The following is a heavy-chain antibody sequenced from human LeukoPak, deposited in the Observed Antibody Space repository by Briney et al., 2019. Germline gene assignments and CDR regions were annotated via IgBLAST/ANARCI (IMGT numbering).Heavy chain of an antibody. CDR3: VRGGLYHYSGTSGDY. J-gene: IGHJ4*02. CDR1: GFSFNTYW. CDR2: VNQGGSET. Sequence: GGSLRLSCAASGFSFNTYWMTWVRQAPGKGLEWVANVNQGGSETYYVNSVKGRFIISRDNAKNSMYLQMNSLRAEDTAVYYCVRGGLYHYSGTSGDYWGQGTLVTVSS. D-gene: IGHD3-16*02. V-gene: IGHV3-7*01.